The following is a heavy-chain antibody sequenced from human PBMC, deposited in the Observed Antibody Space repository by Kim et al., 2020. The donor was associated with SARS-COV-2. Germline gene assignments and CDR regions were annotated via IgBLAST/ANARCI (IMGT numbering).Heavy chain of an antibody. Sequence: GGSLRLSCAASGFTFSSYAMHWVRQAPGKGLEWVAVISYDGSNKYYVDSVKGRFTISRDNSKNTLYLQMNSLRAEDTAVYYCAREKGCSGGSCYGAFGYYYYYYGMDVWGQGTTVTVSS. CDR1: GFTFSSYA. D-gene: IGHD2-15*01. CDR2: ISYDGSNK. V-gene: IGHV3-30*04. J-gene: IGHJ6*02. CDR3: AREKGCSGGSCYGAFGYYYYYYGMDV.